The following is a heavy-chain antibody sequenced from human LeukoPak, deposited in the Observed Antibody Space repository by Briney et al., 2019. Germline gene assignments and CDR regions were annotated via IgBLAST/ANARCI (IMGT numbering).Heavy chain of an antibody. V-gene: IGHV4-34*01. CDR1: SESFSGYF. CDR2: INYSGST. CDR3: ARVGCPPRAAAAQTLISCPDY. D-gene: IGHD6-13*01. Sequence: PSETLSLTCAIYSESFSGYFWSWIRQPPGKGLEWIGEINYSGSTNYNPSLKSRVTISVDTSKNQFSLKLSSVTAADTAVYYCARVGCPPRAAAAQTLISCPDYWGQGTLVTVSS. J-gene: IGHJ4*02.